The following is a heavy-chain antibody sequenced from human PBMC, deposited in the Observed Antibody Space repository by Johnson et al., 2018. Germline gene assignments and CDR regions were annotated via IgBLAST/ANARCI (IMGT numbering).Heavy chain of an antibody. J-gene: IGHJ4*02. Sequence: QVQLQESGPGLVKPSETLSLTCTVSGGSINSNSYFWGWVRQPPGKGLEWIGSVFYGGTTYYSPSLKSRVTMPVDTSKNQFSLKLNSVTAADTAVYYCARVVRTTNCCDYWGQGTLVTVSS. CDR1: GGSINSNSYF. CDR3: ARVVRTTNCCDY. V-gene: IGHV4-39*07. D-gene: IGHD2/OR15-2a*01. CDR2: VFYGGTT.